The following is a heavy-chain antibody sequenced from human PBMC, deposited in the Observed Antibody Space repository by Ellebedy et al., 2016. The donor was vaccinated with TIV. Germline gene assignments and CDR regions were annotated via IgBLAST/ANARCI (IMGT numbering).Heavy chain of an antibody. Sequence: GGSLRLXXEASGFTFSDYYMRWVRQAPGKGLEWVSLIYSGGGTYYADSVKGRFTMSRDSSKNTVSLEMNNLRAEDTAVYYCARDRHCSGSTCFGAWGQGTLVTVSS. D-gene: IGHD2-2*01. CDR2: IYSGGGT. J-gene: IGHJ5*02. CDR3: ARDRHCSGSTCFGA. CDR1: GFTFSDYY. V-gene: IGHV3-66*01.